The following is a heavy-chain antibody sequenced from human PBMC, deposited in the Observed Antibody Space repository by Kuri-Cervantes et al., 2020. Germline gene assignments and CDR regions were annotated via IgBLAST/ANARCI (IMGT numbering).Heavy chain of an antibody. CDR2: VGTAGDT. J-gene: IGHJ3*02. CDR1: GFTFSSYA. CDR3: TRELSRGPYINAFDI. Sequence: GESLKISCAASGFTFSSYAVSWVRQAPGKGLEWVARVGTAGDTYYAGSVKGRFTISRENAKYSLDLQMSSLRAGDTAVYYCTRELSRGPYINAFDIWGQGTMVTVSS. D-gene: IGHD2-15*01. V-gene: IGHV3-13*01.